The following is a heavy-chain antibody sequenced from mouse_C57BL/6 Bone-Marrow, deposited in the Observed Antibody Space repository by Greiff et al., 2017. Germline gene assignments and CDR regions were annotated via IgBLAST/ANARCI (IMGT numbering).Heavy chain of an antibody. CDR2: ISSGSSTI. J-gene: IGHJ2*01. CDR3: SKNWGTSYYFDY. D-gene: IGHD4-1*01. V-gene: IGHV5-17*01. CDR1: GFTFSDSG. Sequence: EVQRVESGGGLVKPGGSLKLSCAASGFTFSDSGMHWVRQAPEKGLEWVAYISSGSSTIYYADTVTGRFTISRDNAKNTLFLQMTSLSSEDTAMYYCSKNWGTSYYFDYWGQGTTLTVSS.